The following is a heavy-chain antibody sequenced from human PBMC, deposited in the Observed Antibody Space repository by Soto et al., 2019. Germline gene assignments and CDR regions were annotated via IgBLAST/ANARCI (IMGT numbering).Heavy chain of an antibody. D-gene: IGHD4-17*01. CDR2: IRTKANDYAT. CDR1: GFTFSGSA. J-gene: IGHJ4*02. Sequence: EVQLVESGGGLVQPGGSLKLSCAASGFTFSGSAMHWVRQTSGKGLEWVGRIRTKANDYATVYSASVKGRFTISRDDSKNTEYLQMSSLRPEDTALYYCTPTVTLRGFDYWGQGTLVTVSS. V-gene: IGHV3-73*02. CDR3: TPTVTLRGFDY.